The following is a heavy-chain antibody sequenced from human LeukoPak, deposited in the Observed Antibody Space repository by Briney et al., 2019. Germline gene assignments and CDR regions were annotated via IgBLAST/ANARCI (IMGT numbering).Heavy chain of an antibody. CDR1: GFTFSSYE. D-gene: IGHD7-27*01. CDR2: ISSSGSTI. Sequence: GGSLRLSCAASGFTFSSYEMNWVRQAPGKGLEWVSYISSSGSTIYYADAVKGRFTISRDNAKNSLYLQMNSLRAEDTAVYYCARVGWGLFDYWGQGTLVTVSS. CDR3: ARVGWGLFDY. V-gene: IGHV3-48*03. J-gene: IGHJ4*02.